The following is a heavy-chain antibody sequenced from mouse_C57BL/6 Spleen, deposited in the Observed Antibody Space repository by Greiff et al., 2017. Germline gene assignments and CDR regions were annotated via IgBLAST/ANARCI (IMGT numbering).Heavy chain of an antibody. CDR3: ARGSYYYGSSYAMDY. CDR1: GYTFTSYW. Sequence: QVQLQQPGAELVKPGASVKLSCKASGYTFTSYWMHWVKQRPGRGLEWIGRIDPNSGGTKYNEKFKSKATLTVDKPSSTAYMQLSRLTSEDSAVYYCARGSYYYGSSYAMDYWGQGTSVTVSS. CDR2: IDPNSGGT. J-gene: IGHJ4*01. V-gene: IGHV1-72*01. D-gene: IGHD1-1*01.